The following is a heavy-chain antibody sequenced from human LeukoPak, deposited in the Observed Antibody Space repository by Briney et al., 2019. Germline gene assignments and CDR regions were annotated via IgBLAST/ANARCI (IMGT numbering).Heavy chain of an antibody. D-gene: IGHD5-18*01. V-gene: IGHV3-74*01. Sequence: GGSLRLSCAASGFTFSSYWMHWVRQPPGKGLVWVSRINSDGTSTSYADSVKGRFTTSRDNAENTLYLQMNSLRAEDTAVYYCARGASGYSYGWGQGTLVTVSS. J-gene: IGHJ4*02. CDR1: GFTFSSYW. CDR3: ARGASGYSYG. CDR2: INSDGTST.